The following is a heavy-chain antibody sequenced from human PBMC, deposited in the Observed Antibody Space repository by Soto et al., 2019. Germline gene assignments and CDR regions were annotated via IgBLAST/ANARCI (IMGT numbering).Heavy chain of an antibody. CDR3: ARAELHVSGMDV. V-gene: IGHV1-8*01. CDR2: MNPNSVNT. D-gene: IGHD1-7*01. Sequence: QVQLVQSGAEVKKPGASVKVSCKASGYTFTSYYINWVRQATGQGLEWMGWMNPNSVNTGYAQKFQGRVTMTRNTSISTAYMELSSLRSEDTAVYYCARAELHVSGMDVWGQGTTVTVSS. J-gene: IGHJ6*02. CDR1: GYTFTSYY.